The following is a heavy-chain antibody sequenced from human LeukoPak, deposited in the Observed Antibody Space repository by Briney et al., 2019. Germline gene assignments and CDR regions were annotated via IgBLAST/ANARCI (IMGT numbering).Heavy chain of an antibody. V-gene: IGHV3-23*01. D-gene: IGHD3-16*01. J-gene: IGHJ4*02. CDR1: GVTSWNYI. CDR2: IGGGGDVT. Sequence: PGGTLRLSCTVSGVTSWNYIMTWVRLSPGKGLGAVSSIGGGGDVTFYADSVKGRFRTTRDDSRGTLYLQMDSLRVDDTGVYYCANWGGTETIGTIWDGPLDYWGQGTQVTVSS. CDR3: ANWGGTETIGTIWDGPLDY.